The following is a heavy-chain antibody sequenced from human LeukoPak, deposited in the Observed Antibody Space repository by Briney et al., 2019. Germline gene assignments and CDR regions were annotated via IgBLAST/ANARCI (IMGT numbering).Heavy chain of an antibody. J-gene: IGHJ4*02. V-gene: IGHV3-53*01. CDR3: ARYDGGSGPFDY. CDR1: GFTVSSNY. D-gene: IGHD3-10*01. CDR2: LYSGGNT. Sequence: GSLRLSCAASGFTVSSNYMSWVRQAPGKGLEGVSVLYSGGNTYYADSVKGRFTISRDNSKNTLYLQMNSLRAEDTAVYYCARYDGGSGPFDYWGQGTLVTVSS.